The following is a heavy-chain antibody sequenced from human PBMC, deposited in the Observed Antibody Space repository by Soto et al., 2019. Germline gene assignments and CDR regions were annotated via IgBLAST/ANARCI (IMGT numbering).Heavy chain of an antibody. CDR1: GGTFSSYA. V-gene: IGHV1-69*12. CDR3: ATIAARPLGETYYYGMDV. J-gene: IGHJ6*02. CDR2: IIPIFGTA. Sequence: QVQLVQSGAEVKKPGSSVKVSCKASGGTFSSYAISWVRQAPGQGLEWMGGIIPIFGTANYAQKFQGRVTITADECTSTAYMELSSLRSEDTAVYYCATIAARPLGETYYYGMDVWGQGTTVTVSS. D-gene: IGHD6-6*01.